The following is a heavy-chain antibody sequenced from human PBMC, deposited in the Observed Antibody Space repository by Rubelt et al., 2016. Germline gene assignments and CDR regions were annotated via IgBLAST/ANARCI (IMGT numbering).Heavy chain of an antibody. CDR2: TSYSGST. CDR1: GGSLSSSAYY. J-gene: IGHJ5*02. CDR3: AEGESDGSGGSCLDWFDP. D-gene: IGHD2-15*01. V-gene: IGHV4-39*07. Sequence: QLQLQESGPGLVKPSETLSLTCTVSGGSLSSSAYYWGWIRQPPGKGLEWIGSTSYSGSTYYNPSLKSRVTISVDPSKNQFSLRRGSVTAGETAVYYWAEGESDGSGGSCLDWFDPWGQGTLVTVSS.